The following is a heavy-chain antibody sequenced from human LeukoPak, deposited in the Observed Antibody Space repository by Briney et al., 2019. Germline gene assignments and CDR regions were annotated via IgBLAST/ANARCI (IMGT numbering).Heavy chain of an antibody. CDR2: IIPILGIA. CDR1: GGTFSSYA. Sequence: GASVKVSCKASGGTFSSYAISWVRQAPGQGLEWMGRIIPILGIANYAQKFQGRVTITADKSTSTAYMELSSLRSEDTAVYYCARDGRFGELLSYAFDIWGQGTMVTVSS. D-gene: IGHD3-10*01. J-gene: IGHJ3*02. V-gene: IGHV1-69*04. CDR3: ARDGRFGELLSYAFDI.